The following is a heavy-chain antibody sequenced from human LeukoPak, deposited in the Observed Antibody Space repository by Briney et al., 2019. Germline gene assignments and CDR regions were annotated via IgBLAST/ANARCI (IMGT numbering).Heavy chain of an antibody. Sequence: TGGSLRLSCAASGFTFSSYVMSWVRQATGKELEWVSAISGSGDNTKYADSVKGRFTISRDNAKNTLYLHMNSLRAEDTAVYYCAKGVFSGGYCRTTTCYAGGFYWGQGILVTVSS. D-gene: IGHD2-2*01. J-gene: IGHJ4*02. CDR1: GFTFSSYV. CDR3: AKGVFSGGYCRTTTCYAGGFY. V-gene: IGHV3-23*01. CDR2: ISGSGDNT.